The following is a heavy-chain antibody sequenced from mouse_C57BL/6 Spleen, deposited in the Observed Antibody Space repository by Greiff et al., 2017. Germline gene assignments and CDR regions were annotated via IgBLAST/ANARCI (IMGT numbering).Heavy chain of an antibody. V-gene: IGHV1-15*01. CDR3: TTDGFYDMDY. CDR2: IDPETGCT. Sequence: QVQLQQSGAELVRPGASVTLSCKASGYTFTDYEMHWVKQTPVHGLAWIGAIDPETGCTAYNQKFKGKSILTADKSSSTAYMKLRSLTSEDSAVYYCTTDGFYDMDYWGQGTTVTVSS. J-gene: IGHJ4*01. CDR1: GYTFTDYE. D-gene: IGHD2-3*01.